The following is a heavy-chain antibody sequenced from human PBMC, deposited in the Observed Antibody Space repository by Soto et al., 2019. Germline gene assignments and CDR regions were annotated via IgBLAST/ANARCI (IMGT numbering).Heavy chain of an antibody. D-gene: IGHD6-19*01. CDR3: AKANQNSGLVWPFDY. CDR1: GYSFTTYW. Sequence: GESLKISCKGSGYSFTTYWIGWVRQMPGKGLEWMGIIYPGDSDTRYSPSFQGQVTISADKSISTAYLQWSSLKASDTAVYYCAKANQNSGLVWPFDYWGQGTLVTVSS. J-gene: IGHJ4*02. CDR2: IYPGDSDT. V-gene: IGHV5-51*01.